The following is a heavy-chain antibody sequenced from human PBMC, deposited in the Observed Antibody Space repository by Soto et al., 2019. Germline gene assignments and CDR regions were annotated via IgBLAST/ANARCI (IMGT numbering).Heavy chain of an antibody. Sequence: LRLSCAASGFTFSSYWMHWVRRAPGKGLVWVSRINSDGSSTSYADSVKGRFTISRDNAKNTLSLQMNSLRAEDTAVYYCAREYCSGGSCYHYDYWGQGTLVNVSS. CDR1: GFTFSSYW. V-gene: IGHV3-74*01. J-gene: IGHJ4*02. D-gene: IGHD2-15*01. CDR2: INSDGSST. CDR3: AREYCSGGSCYHYDY.